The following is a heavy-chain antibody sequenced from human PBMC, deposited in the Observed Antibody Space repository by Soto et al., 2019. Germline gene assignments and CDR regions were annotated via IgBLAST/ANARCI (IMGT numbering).Heavy chain of an antibody. D-gene: IGHD2-15*01. CDR1: GFTFTSSA. V-gene: IGHV1-58*01. Sequence: GASVKVSCKASGFTFTSSAVQWVRQARGQRLEWKGWIAVGSGNTNYAQKFQERVTITRDMSTSTAYMELSSLRSEDTAVYYCAAADTGGVGYCSGGSCYPDSYYYYGMDVWGQGTTVTVSS. CDR2: IAVGSGNT. J-gene: IGHJ6*02. CDR3: AAADTGGVGYCSGGSCYPDSYYYYGMDV.